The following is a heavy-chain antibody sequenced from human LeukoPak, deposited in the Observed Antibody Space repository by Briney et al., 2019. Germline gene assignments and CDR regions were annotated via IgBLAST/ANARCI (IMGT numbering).Heavy chain of an antibody. Sequence: GGSLRLSCAASGFTFDDYAMHWVRQAPGKGLEWVSGISWNSGSIGYAGSVKGRFTISRDNSKNTMSVQMDDLRAEDTAVYYCTRYNNDHFDYWGQGTLVTVSS. D-gene: IGHD5-24*01. J-gene: IGHJ4*02. CDR2: ISWNSGSI. V-gene: IGHV3-9*01. CDR3: TRYNNDHFDY. CDR1: GFTFDDYA.